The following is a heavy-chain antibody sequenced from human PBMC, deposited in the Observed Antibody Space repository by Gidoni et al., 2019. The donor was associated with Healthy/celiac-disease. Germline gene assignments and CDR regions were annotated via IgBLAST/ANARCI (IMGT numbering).Heavy chain of an antibody. J-gene: IGHJ4*02. D-gene: IGHD3-22*01. CDR2: IIPSFGTA. V-gene: IGHV1-69*01. Sequence: QVQLVQSGAEVKKPGSSVKVSCKASGGTFSSYAISWVRQAPGQGLEWMGGIIPSFGTANYAQKFQGRVTITADESTSTAYMELSSLRSEDTAVYYCARAEYYYDSRQHRGLGYWGQGTLVTVSS. CDR1: GGTFSSYA. CDR3: ARAEYYYDSRQHRGLGY.